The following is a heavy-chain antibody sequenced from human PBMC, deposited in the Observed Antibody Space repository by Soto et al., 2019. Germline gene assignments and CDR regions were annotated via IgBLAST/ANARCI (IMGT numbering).Heavy chain of an antibody. Sequence: SETLALTCTVSGGSTSSSSYYWGWIRQPPGKGLEWIGSIYYSGSTYYNPSLKSRVTISVDTSKNQFSLKLNSVTAADSAVYFCARLEGLATITYYFDFWGPGALVTVSS. D-gene: IGHD1-1*01. V-gene: IGHV4-39*01. CDR3: ARLEGLATITYYFDF. CDR2: IYYSGST. J-gene: IGHJ4*02. CDR1: GGSTSSSSYY.